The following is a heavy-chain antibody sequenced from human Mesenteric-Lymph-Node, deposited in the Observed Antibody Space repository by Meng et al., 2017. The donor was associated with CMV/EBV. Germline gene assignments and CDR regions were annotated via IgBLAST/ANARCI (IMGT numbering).Heavy chain of an antibody. Sequence: GSLRLSCTVSGGSISSSSYYWGWIRQPPGKGLEWIAYIYYSGITNYNPSLKSRVTISVDTSKNQFSLKLSSVTAADTAVYYCARSWGYYYYYGMDVWGQGTTVTVSS. D-gene: IGHD6-13*01. CDR2: IYYSGIT. J-gene: IGHJ6*02. V-gene: IGHV4-61*05. CDR3: ARSWGYYYYYGMDV. CDR1: GGSISSSSYY.